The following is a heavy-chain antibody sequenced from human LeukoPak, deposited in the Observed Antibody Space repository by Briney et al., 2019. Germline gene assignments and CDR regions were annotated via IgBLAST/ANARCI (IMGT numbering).Heavy chain of an antibody. D-gene: IGHD6-13*01. Sequence: SETLSLTWAVYGGSFSGNYWNWIRQSPGKGLEWVGEINYGGSTHYNPSLKSRVSISLDTSKNQFSLKVTSVTAADTAIYYCARGGQYMSATWYRSVYYHFDVWGKGTTVIVSS. CDR2: INYGGST. CDR3: ARGGQYMSATWYRSVYYHFDV. CDR1: GGSFSGNY. V-gene: IGHV4-34*01. J-gene: IGHJ6*03.